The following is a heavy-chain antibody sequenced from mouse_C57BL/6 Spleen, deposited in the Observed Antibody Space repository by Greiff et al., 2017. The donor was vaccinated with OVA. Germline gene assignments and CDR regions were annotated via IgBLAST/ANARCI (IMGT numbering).Heavy chain of an antibody. V-gene: IGHV1-54*01. CDR2: INPGSGGT. CDR3: AREVTTGRGFAY. D-gene: IGHD2-2*01. Sequence: QVQLKESGAELVRPGTSVKVSCKASGYAFTNYLIEWVKQRPGQGLEWIGVINPGSGGTNYNEKFKGKATLTADKSSSTAYMQLSSLTSEDSAVYFCAREVTTGRGFAYWGQGTLVTVSA. CDR1: GYAFTNYL. J-gene: IGHJ3*01.